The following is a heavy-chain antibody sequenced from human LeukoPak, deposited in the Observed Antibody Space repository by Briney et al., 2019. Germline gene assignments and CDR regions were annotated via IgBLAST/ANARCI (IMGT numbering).Heavy chain of an antibody. CDR2: FYTSGIA. Sequence: SETLSLTCTVSGGSISSPYWTWIRQPAGKGLEWIGRFYTSGIANYNPSLKSRVTISVDTSKNQFSLKLSSVTAADTAVYYCARGKTGTRSYYYYYMDVWGKGTTVTVSS. CDR3: ARGKTGTRSYYYYYMDV. J-gene: IGHJ6*03. V-gene: IGHV4-4*07. D-gene: IGHD1-1*01. CDR1: GGSISSPY.